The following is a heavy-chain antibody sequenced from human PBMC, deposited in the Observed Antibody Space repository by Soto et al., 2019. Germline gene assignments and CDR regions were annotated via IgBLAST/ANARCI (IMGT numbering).Heavy chain of an antibody. CDR2: ISYDGSNK. V-gene: IGHV3-30-3*01. D-gene: IGHD3-10*01. J-gene: IGHJ4*02. CDR1: GFTFSSYA. CDR3: ASELVRPNPIDY. Sequence: PGGSLRLSCAASGFTFSSYAVHWVRQAPGKGLEWVAVISYDGSNKYYADSVNGRFTISRDNAKNTLYLQMNSLRAEDTAVYYCASELVRPNPIDYWGQGTLVTVSS.